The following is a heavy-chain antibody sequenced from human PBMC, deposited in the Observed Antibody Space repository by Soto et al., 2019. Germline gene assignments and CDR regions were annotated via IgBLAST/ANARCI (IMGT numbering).Heavy chain of an antibody. D-gene: IGHD2-15*01. CDR3: ARDGRYCSGGSCYSRYYYYGMDV. V-gene: IGHV1-2*02. CDR1: GYTFTGYY. Sequence: ASVKVSCKASGYTFTGYYMHWVRQAPGQGLEWMGWINPNSGGTNYAQKFQGRVTMTRDTSISTAYMELSRLRSDDTAVYYCARDGRYCSGGSCYSRYYYYGMDVWGQGTLVT. J-gene: IGHJ6*02. CDR2: INPNSGGT.